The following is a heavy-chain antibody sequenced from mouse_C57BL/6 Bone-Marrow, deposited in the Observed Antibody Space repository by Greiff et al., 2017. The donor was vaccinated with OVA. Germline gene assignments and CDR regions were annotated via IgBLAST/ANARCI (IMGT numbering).Heavy chain of an antibody. CDR3: ARWGFAY. Sequence: QVQLQQPGAELVRPGSSVKLSCKASGYTFTSYWMHWVKQRPIQGLEWIGNIDPSDSETHYNQKFKGKATLTADKSSSTAYMELRSLTSEDSAVYFCARWGFAYWGQGTLVTVSA. J-gene: IGHJ3*01. CDR1: GYTFTSYW. CDR2: IDPSDSET. V-gene: IGHV1-52*01.